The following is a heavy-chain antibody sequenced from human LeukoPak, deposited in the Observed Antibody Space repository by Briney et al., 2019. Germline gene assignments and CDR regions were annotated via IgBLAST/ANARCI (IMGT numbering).Heavy chain of an antibody. CDR1: GGSISNDY. V-gene: IGHV4-59*08. CDR2: IYYSGST. D-gene: IGHD5-12*01. Sequence: KPSETLSLTCTVSGGSISNDYWSWIRQSPGKGLEWIGFIYYSGSTNYNPSPKSRVTIPVDTSKNQFSLKLSSVTATGTAVYYCARRARAIDNWGQGTLVTVSS. CDR3: ARRARAIDN. J-gene: IGHJ4*02.